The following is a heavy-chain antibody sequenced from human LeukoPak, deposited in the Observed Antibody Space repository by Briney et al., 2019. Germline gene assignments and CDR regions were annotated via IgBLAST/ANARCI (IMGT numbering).Heavy chain of an antibody. D-gene: IGHD2/OR15-2a*01. CDR3: ARVMTTLTGFDY. CDR2: IYPGDSDI. CDR1: GYTFTTYW. V-gene: IGHV5-51*01. J-gene: IGHJ4*02. Sequence: GESLKISCKGSGYTFTTYWIGWVRQMPGKGLEWKGIIYPGDSDIRYSPSFQGQVTISADKSISTAYLQWSSLKASDTAMYYCARVMTTLTGFDYWGQGTLVTVSS.